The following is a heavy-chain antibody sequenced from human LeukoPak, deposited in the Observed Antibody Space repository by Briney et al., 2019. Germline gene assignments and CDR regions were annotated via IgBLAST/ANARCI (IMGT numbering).Heavy chain of an antibody. J-gene: IGHJ6*02. Sequence: SETLSLTCTVSGGSISSYYWSWIRQPPGKGLEWIGYIYYSGSTNYNPSLKSRVTISVDTSKNQFSLKLSSVTAADTAVYYCARDAPSYCTNGVCYPYYYYGMDVWGQGTTVTVSS. CDR3: ARDAPSYCTNGVCYPYYYYGMDV. CDR1: GGSISSYY. CDR2: IYYSGST. V-gene: IGHV4-59*01. D-gene: IGHD2-8*01.